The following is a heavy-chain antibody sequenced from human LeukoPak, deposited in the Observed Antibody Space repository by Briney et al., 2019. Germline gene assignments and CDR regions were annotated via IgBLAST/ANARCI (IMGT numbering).Heavy chain of an antibody. CDR2: IIPILGIA. V-gene: IGHV1-69*04. J-gene: IGHJ3*02. CDR3: ARDGAENSFDI. CDR1: GGTFSSYT. D-gene: IGHD2/OR15-2a*01. Sequence: SVKVSCKASGGTFSSYTISWVRQAPGQGLEWMGRIIPILGIANYAQKFQGRATITADKSTSTAYMELSSLRSEDTAVYYCARDGAENSFDIWGQGTMVTVSS.